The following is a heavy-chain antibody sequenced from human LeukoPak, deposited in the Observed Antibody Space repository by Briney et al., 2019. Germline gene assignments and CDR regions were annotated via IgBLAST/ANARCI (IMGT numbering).Heavy chain of an antibody. CDR2: IIPIFGTA. CDR1: GGTFSSYA. CDR3: ARGEDIAMASIDY. D-gene: IGHD5-18*01. Sequence: ASVKVSCKASGGTFSSYAISWVRQAPGQGLEWMGGIIPIFGTANYAQKFQGRVTITTDESTSTAYMELSSLRSEDTAVYYCARGEDIAMASIDYWGQGTLVTVSS. V-gene: IGHV1-69*05. J-gene: IGHJ4*02.